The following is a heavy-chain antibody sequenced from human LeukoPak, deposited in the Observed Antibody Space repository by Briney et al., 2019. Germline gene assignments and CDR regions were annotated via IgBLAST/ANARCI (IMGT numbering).Heavy chain of an antibody. Sequence: ASVKVSCTASGYTFTSYGISWVRQAPGQGLEWMGWISAYNGNTNYAQNLQGRVTVTTDTSTSTAYMELRSLRSDDTAVYYCARDYATYYYDSSGYYSWRNWGQGTLVTVSS. J-gene: IGHJ4*02. V-gene: IGHV1-18*01. CDR2: ISAYNGNT. CDR1: GYTFTSYG. CDR3: ARDYATYYYDSSGYYSWRN. D-gene: IGHD3-22*01.